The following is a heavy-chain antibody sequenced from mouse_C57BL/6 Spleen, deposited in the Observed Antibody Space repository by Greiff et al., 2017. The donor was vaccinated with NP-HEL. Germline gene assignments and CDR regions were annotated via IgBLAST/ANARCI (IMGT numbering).Heavy chain of an antibody. V-gene: IGHV1-52*01. CDR3: ARSDGYSTPFAY. D-gene: IGHD2-3*01. CDR2: IDPSDSET. CDR1: GYTFTSYW. J-gene: IGHJ3*01. Sequence: QVQLQQSGAELVRPGSSVKLSCKASGYTFTSYWMHWVKQRPIQGLEWIGNIDPSDSETHYNQKFKDKATLTVDKSSSTAYMQLSSLTSEDSAVYYCARSDGYSTPFAYWGQGTLVTVSA.